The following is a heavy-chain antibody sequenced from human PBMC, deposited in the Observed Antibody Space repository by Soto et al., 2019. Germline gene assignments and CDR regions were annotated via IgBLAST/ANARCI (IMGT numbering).Heavy chain of an antibody. J-gene: IGHJ4*02. D-gene: IGHD3-22*01. V-gene: IGHV4-34*01. CDR2: INHSGST. CDR1: GGSFSGYY. Sequence: SDTLSLTCAVYGGSFSGYYWSWIRQPPGKGLEWIGEINHSGSTNYNPSLKSRVTISVDTSKNQFSLKLSSVTAADTAVYYCARVTWGSGYVWGQGTLVTVSS. CDR3: ARVTWGSGYV.